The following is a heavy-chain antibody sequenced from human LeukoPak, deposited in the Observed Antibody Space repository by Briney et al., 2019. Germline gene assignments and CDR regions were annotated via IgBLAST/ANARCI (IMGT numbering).Heavy chain of an antibody. V-gene: IGHV3-72*01. CDR1: GFTFSDHS. Sequence: PGGSLRLSCAASGFTFSDHSMDCVRQAPGKGLEWVGIVRNKANGYTTEYAASVNGRFTISRDDSKNALYLQMNSLKTEDTAVYYCASLTWYFSAGGSSDYWGQGTLVTVSS. CDR2: VRNKANGYTT. CDR3: ASLTWYFSAGGSSDY. D-gene: IGHD2/OR15-2a*01. J-gene: IGHJ4*02.